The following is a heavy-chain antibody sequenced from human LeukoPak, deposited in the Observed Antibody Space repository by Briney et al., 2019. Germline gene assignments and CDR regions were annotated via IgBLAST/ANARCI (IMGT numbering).Heavy chain of an antibody. J-gene: IGHJ6*02. D-gene: IGHD2-2*01. Sequence: GASVKVSCKASGYTFTSYGISWVRQAPGQGLEWMGWISAYNGNTNYAQKLQGRVTITTDTSTSTAYIELRSLRSDDTAVYYCARDGPSDIVVVPAANYGMDVWGQGTTVTVSS. CDR2: ISAYNGNT. CDR3: ARDGPSDIVVVPAANYGMDV. V-gene: IGHV1-18*01. CDR1: GYTFTSYG.